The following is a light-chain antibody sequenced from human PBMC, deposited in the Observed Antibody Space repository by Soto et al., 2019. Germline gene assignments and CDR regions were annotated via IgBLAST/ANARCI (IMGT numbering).Light chain of an antibody. CDR3: QQSYSAHSS. V-gene: IGKV1-39*01. CDR1: QNISSY. CDR2: AAS. Sequence: DIQMTQSPASLSASVGDRVSISCRASQNISSYLNWYQQKPGKAPRLLIYAASSVQNGIPSRFSGSGSGTDFTLTINILQPEDFANYYCQQSYSAHSSFGPGTKVDIK. J-gene: IGKJ3*01.